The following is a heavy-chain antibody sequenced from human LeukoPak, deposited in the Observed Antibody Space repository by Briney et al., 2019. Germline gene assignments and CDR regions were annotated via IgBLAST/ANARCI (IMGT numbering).Heavy chain of an antibody. Sequence: GGSLRLSCAVSGFTFDDYAMHWVRQAPGKGLEWVSGISWNSGSIGYADSVKGRFTISRDNAKNSLYLQMNSLRAEDTAVYYCAKGGSGSYPYFDYWGQGTLVTVSS. D-gene: IGHD1-26*01. CDR3: AKGGSGSYPYFDY. V-gene: IGHV3-9*01. CDR1: GFTFDDYA. J-gene: IGHJ4*02. CDR2: ISWNSGSI.